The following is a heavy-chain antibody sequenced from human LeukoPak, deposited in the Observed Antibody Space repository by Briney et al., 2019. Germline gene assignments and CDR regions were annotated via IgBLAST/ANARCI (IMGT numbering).Heavy chain of an antibody. CDR3: AREGTGDDAFDI. J-gene: IGHJ3*02. CDR1: GYTFTGYY. Sequence: ASVKVSCKASGYTFTGYYMHWVRQAPGQGLEWMGRFDPEDGETIYARKFQGRVTMTRDTSISTAYMELSRLRSDDTAVYYCAREGTGDDAFDIWGQGTMVTVSS. V-gene: IGHV1-2*06. CDR2: FDPEDGET. D-gene: IGHD7-27*01.